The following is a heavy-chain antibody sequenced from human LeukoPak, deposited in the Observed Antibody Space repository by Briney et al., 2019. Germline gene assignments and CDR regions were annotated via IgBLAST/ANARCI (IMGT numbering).Heavy chain of an antibody. CDR1: GFTFSSYW. CDR3: AKEPDFWSEQNWFDP. V-gene: IGHV3-23*01. Sequence: GGSLRLSCAASGFTFSSYWMSWVRQAPGKGLEWVSAISGSGGSTYYADSVKGRFTISRDNSKNTLYLQMNSLRAEDTAVYYCAKEPDFWSEQNWFDPWGQGSLVTVSS. D-gene: IGHD3-3*01. CDR2: ISGSGGST. J-gene: IGHJ5*02.